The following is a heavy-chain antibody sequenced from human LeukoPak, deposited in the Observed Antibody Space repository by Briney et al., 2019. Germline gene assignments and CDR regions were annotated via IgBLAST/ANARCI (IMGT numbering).Heavy chain of an antibody. CDR3: ARTTEGGYTYDYFYYYCMDV. J-gene: IGHJ6*03. CDR2: TYKSGGT. D-gene: IGHD5-18*01. CDR1: GRSLSSYY. Sequence: SETLSLTCTVSGRSLSSYYWSWLRQPPGNGREWIGYTYKSGGTNYNPSLKSRVTISVDTSKNQFSLKLSSVPAADTAVYYCARTTEGGYTYDYFYYYCMDVWGKGATVTISS. V-gene: IGHV4-59*01.